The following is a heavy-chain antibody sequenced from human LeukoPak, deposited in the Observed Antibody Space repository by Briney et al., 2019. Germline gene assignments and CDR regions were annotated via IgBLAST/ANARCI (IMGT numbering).Heavy chain of an antibody. D-gene: IGHD4-17*01. J-gene: IGHJ4*02. V-gene: IGHV3-48*01. CDR3: TRVEYGDYPGDY. CDR2: ITSSSGAI. Sequence: PGGSLRLSCAASGFTFSSYSKNWVRQAPGKGLEWISYITSSSGAIYYADSVKGRFTISRDNAKNSLYLQMNGLRAEDTAVYYCTRVEYGDYPGDYWGQGTLVTVSS. CDR1: GFTFSSYS.